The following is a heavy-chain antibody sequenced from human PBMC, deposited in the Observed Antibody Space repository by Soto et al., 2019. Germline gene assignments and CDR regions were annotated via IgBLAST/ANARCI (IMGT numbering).Heavy chain of an antibody. CDR1: GDSVSGNSAA. D-gene: IGHD3-16*01. CDR3: ARESPYYESSDSYFEY. Sequence: SQTLSLTCAISGDSVSGNSAAWNWIRQSPSRGLEWLGRTYYRSKWYNDYAVSVKSRITVTPDTSKNQFSLHLNSVTPEDTAVYYCARESPYYESSDSYFEYWGQGALVTVSS. V-gene: IGHV6-1*01. J-gene: IGHJ4*02. CDR2: TYYRSKWYN.